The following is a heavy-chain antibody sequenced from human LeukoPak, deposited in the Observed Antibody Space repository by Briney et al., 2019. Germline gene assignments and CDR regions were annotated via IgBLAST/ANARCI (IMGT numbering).Heavy chain of an antibody. Sequence: PGGSLRLSCAASGFTFDDYGMSWVRQAPGKGLEWGSGINWNGGSTGYADSVKGRFTISRDNAKNSLYLQMNSLRAEDTAVYYCASSRSTDAFDIWGQGTMVTVSS. D-gene: IGHD1-14*01. CDR3: ASSRSTDAFDI. CDR2: INWNGGST. CDR1: GFTFDDYG. V-gene: IGHV3-20*04. J-gene: IGHJ3*02.